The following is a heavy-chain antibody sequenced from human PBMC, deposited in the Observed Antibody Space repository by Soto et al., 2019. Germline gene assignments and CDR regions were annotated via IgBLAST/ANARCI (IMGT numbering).Heavy chain of an antibody. D-gene: IGHD1-26*01. CDR1: GFTFGSYA. J-gene: IGHJ4*02. CDR3: AQDFGGRRPFHY. CDR2: LTGSGAST. V-gene: IGHV3-23*01. Sequence: EVQLLESGGGLVQPGRSLRISCAASGFTFGSYAMTWVRQAPGKGLEWVSALTGSGASTYYADSVRSRFIISRDNSKNTLYLQMYSLRAEDTAVYYCAQDFGGRRPFHYWGQGTLVTVSS.